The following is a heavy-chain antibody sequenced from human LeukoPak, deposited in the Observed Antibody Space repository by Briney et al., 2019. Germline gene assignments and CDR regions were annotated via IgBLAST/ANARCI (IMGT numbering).Heavy chain of an antibody. D-gene: IGHD3-10*01. CDR3: ARDSYSGSGSYYFFDY. Sequence: PGGSLRLSCAASGFTFNNYPMSWVRQAPGKGLEWVSSISENGGYTYYADSVKGRFTISRDNSKNTLYLQMNSLRAEDTAVYYCARDSYSGSGSYYFFDYWGQGTLVTVSS. V-gene: IGHV3-23*01. J-gene: IGHJ4*02. CDR2: ISENGGYT. CDR1: GFTFNNYP.